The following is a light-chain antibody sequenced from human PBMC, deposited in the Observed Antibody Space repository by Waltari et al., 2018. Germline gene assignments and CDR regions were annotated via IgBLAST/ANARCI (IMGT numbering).Light chain of an antibody. CDR2: YDD. CDR3: AAWDDSLSAVV. CDR1: SSNIGNNA. J-gene: IGLJ2*01. V-gene: IGLV1-36*01. Sequence: QSVLTQPPSVSEAPRQRVTISCSGSSSNIGNNAVNWYQQLPGKAPKLLIYYDDLLPSWVSDRFSGSKSGTSASLAISGLQSEDEADYYCAAWDDSLSAVVFGGGTKLTVL.